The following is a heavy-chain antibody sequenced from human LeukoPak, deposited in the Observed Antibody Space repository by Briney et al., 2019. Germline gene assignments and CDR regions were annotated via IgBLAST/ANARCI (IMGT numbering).Heavy chain of an antibody. D-gene: IGHD2-15*01. J-gene: IGHJ4*02. CDR1: GFTVSSYY. CDR3: VRGVPGSSFDL. Sequence: GGSLRLSCAASGFTVSSYYMSYARQAPGKGLEWVSFTSSGGSTYSADSVRGRFTISRDNSKNTLYLQMNSLRAEETAVYFCVRGVPGSSFDLCGEGTVDSVSS. V-gene: IGHV3-66*01. CDR2: TSSGGST.